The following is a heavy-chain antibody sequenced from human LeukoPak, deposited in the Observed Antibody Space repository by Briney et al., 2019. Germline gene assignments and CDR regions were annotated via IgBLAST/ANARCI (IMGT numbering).Heavy chain of an antibody. CDR3: SRQVVGNDY. CDR2: INHSGYT. D-gene: IGHD3-22*01. J-gene: IGHJ4*02. V-gene: IGHV4-34*01. CDR1: GESSFSSYY. Sequence: PSETLSLTCAVYGESSFSSYYWSWIRQTPGGALEWIGEINHSGYTNYNPSLKSRVTLSIDTSTNQFSLRLNSVTAADTAVYYCSRQVVGNDYWGQGTLVTVSS.